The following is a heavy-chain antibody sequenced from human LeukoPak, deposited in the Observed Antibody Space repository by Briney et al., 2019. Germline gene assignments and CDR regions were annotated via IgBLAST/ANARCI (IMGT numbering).Heavy chain of an antibody. CDR2: IYPGDSDT. Sequence: GESLKISCKGSGDSFINYWIGWVRQMPGKGLEWMGIIYPGDSDTRYSPSFQGQVSMSADKSISTAYLQWGSLKASDTAMYYCARRHYSRSYYYFDYWGQGTLVTVSS. D-gene: IGHD6-13*01. CDR1: GDSFINYW. J-gene: IGHJ4*02. V-gene: IGHV5-51*01. CDR3: ARRHYSRSYYYFDY.